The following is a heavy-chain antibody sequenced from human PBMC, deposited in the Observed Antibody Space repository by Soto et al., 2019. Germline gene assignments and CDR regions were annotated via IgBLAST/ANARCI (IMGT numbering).Heavy chain of an antibody. J-gene: IGHJ6*02. CDR1: GGSISSGDYY. D-gene: IGHD3-16*02. CDR2: IYYSGST. V-gene: IGHV4-30-4*01. Sequence: SLTCTVSGGSISSGDYYWSWIRQPPGKGLEWIGYIYYSGSTYYNPSLKSRVTISVDTSKNQFSLKLSSVTAADTAVYYCARGEGSYDYVWGSYRPAGMDVWGQGTTVTVYS. CDR3: ARGEGSYDYVWGSYRPAGMDV.